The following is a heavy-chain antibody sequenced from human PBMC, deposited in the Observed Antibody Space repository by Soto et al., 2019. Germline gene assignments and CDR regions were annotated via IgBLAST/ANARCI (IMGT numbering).Heavy chain of an antibody. CDR2: INPNSGGT. CDR3: ARRLGYCSGGSCYPLDP. Sequence: ASVKVSCKASGYTFTGYYMHWVRQAPGQGLEWMGWINPNSGGTNYAQKFRGRVTMTRDTSISTAYMELSRLRSDDTAVYYCARRLGYCSGGSCYPLDPWGQGTLVTVSS. J-gene: IGHJ5*02. V-gene: IGHV1-2*02. CDR1: GYTFTGYY. D-gene: IGHD2-15*01.